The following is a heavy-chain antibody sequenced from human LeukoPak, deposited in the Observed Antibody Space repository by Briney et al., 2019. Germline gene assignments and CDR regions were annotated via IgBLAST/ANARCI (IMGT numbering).Heavy chain of an antibody. Sequence: QTGGSLRLSCAASGFTFNDYWMSWVRQAPGKGLEWVANIKLDGSETYYVDSVKGRFTISRDNAKKSVYLQMNSLRAEDTAVYYCAREMGTLWGQGTLVTVSS. CDR2: IKLDGSET. CDR1: GFTFNDYW. CDR3: AREMGTL. D-gene: IGHD2-8*01. J-gene: IGHJ4*02. V-gene: IGHV3-7*01.